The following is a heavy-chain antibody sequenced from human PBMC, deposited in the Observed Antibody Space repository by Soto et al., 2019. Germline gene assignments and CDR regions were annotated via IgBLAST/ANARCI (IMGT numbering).Heavy chain of an antibody. CDR1: GGSIYTYY. Sequence: SETLSLTCNVSGGSIYTYYWNWIRQSPGKGLEWIGYISDGGSTNYNPSLKSRVTISVDTSKKQVSLKLSSVSAADTATYFCARIPLPARGWGPWIHLYYDSWGRGAPVTVSS. V-gene: IGHV4-59*01. D-gene: IGHD3-16*01. CDR3: ARIPLPARGWGPWIHLYYDS. J-gene: IGHJ4*02. CDR2: ISDGGST.